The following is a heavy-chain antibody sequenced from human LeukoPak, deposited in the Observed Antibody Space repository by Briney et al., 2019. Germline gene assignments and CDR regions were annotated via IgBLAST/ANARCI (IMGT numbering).Heavy chain of an antibody. V-gene: IGHV1-2*02. CDR3: ARGQVVPAASYYMDV. J-gene: IGHJ6*03. CDR2: INPNSGGT. Sequence: ASVKVSCKASGYTFTGYYMHWVRQAPGQGLEWMGWINPNSGGTNYAQKFQGRVTMTRDTSISTAYMELSRLRFDDTAVYYCARGQVVPAASYYMDVWGKGTTVTVSS. CDR1: GYTFTGYY. D-gene: IGHD2-2*01.